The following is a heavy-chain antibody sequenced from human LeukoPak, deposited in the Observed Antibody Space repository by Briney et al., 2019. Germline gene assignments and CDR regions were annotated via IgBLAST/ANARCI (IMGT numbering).Heavy chain of an antibody. V-gene: IGHV4-4*07. CDR3: ARVGLSRYYFDY. Sequence: SETLSLTCTVSGGSISSYYWSWIRQPAGKGLEWIGRIYTSGSTNYNPSLKSRVTISVDRSKNQFSLKLSSVTAADTAVYYCARVGLSRYYFDYWGQGILVTVSS. CDR1: GGSISSYY. J-gene: IGHJ4*02. D-gene: IGHD3-16*01. CDR2: IYTSGST.